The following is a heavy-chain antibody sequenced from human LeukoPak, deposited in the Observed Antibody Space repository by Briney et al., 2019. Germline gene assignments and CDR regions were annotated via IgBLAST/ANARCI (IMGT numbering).Heavy chain of an antibody. V-gene: IGHV3-53*01. CDR2: IYSGGST. D-gene: IGHD2-2*01. CDR1: GFTVSSNY. CDR3: ARDGRYCSSTSCSYFDY. J-gene: IGHJ4*02. Sequence: GGSLRLSCAASGFTVSSNYMSWVRQAPGKGLEWVSVIYSGGSTYYADSVKGRFTISRDNSKNTLYLQMNSLRAEDTAVYYCARDGRYCSSTSCSYFDYWGQGTLVTVSS.